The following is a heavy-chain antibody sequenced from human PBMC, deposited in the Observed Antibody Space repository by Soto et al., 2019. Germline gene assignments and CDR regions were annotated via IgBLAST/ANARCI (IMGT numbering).Heavy chain of an antibody. CDR1: GFTFSSYS. CDR2: ISSSSSYI. J-gene: IGHJ4*02. V-gene: IGHV3-21*01. D-gene: IGHD3-10*01. Sequence: PGGSLRLSXAASGFTFSSYSMNWVRQAPGKGLEWVSSISSSSSYIYYADSVKGRFTISRDNAKNSLYLQMNSLRAEDTAVYYCARDGDYYGSDNYFDYWGQGTLVTVSS. CDR3: ARDGDYYGSDNYFDY.